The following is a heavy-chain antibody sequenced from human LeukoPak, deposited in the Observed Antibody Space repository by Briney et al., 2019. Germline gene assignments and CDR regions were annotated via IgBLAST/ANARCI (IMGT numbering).Heavy chain of an antibody. V-gene: IGHV3-23*01. CDR3: AGGDGNYGDSDFDY. J-gene: IGHJ4*02. CDR2: ISGSGGST. Sequence: SGGSLRLSCAASGFTFSSYAMSWVRQAPGKGLEWVSAISGSGGSTYYADSVKGRFTISRDNSKNTLYLQMNSLRAEDTAVYYCAGGDGNYGDSDFDYWGQGTLVTVSS. D-gene: IGHD4-17*01. CDR1: GFTFSSYA.